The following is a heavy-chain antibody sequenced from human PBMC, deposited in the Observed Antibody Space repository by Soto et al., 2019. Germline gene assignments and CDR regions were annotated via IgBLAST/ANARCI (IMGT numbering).Heavy chain of an antibody. D-gene: IGHD2-2*01. CDR2: ISYDGSNK. CDR3: APIEDIVVVPDAMCSGY. V-gene: IGHV3-30*03. Sequence: QVQLVESGGGVVQPGRSLRLSCAASGFTFSSYGMHWVRQAPGKGLEWVAVISYDGSNKYYADSVKGRFTISRDNSKNTLYLQMNSLRAEDTAVYYCAPIEDIVVVPDAMCSGYWGQGTLVTVSS. CDR1: GFTFSSYG. J-gene: IGHJ4*02.